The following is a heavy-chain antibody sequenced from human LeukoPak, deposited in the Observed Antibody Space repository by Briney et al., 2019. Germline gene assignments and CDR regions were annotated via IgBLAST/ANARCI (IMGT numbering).Heavy chain of an antibody. V-gene: IGHV5-10-1*01. CDR3: ARVIHLGELSLYDY. J-gene: IGHJ4*02. CDR1: GYSFATYW. Sequence: HGESLKISCKGSGYSFATYWITWVRQMPGKGLEWMGRIDPSASYTNYSPSFQGHVTISADKSISTAYLQWSSLKASDTAMYYCARVIHLGELSLYDYWGQGTLVTVSS. D-gene: IGHD3-16*02. CDR2: IDPSASYT.